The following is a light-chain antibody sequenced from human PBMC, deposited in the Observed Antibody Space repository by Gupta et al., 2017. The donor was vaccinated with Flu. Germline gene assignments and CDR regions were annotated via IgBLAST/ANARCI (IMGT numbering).Light chain of an antibody. CDR1: SSDVGGHNY. Sequence: QSALTHTVPVSVSPGQSLTISCTGSSSDVGGHNYVSWYQQHPSKAPKIILCEVNGRPSGVSNRFSGSKSGNTASLTIAGLQAEDEADYYCSSFTTRDTWVFGGGTNLTVL. J-gene: IGLJ3*02. CDR2: EVN. V-gene: IGLV2-14*01. CDR3: SSFTTRDTWV.